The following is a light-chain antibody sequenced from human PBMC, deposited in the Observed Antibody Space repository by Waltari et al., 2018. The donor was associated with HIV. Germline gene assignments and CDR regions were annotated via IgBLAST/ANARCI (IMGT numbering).Light chain of an antibody. J-gene: IGLJ2*01. CDR3: QSYDSSLSGVV. Sequence: QSVLTQPPSLSRAPGLSVTISCTGTFSNVGAGYDVHWYQLLPGTAPRLLIYANVNRPSGVPDRFFGSKSGSSASLGISRLQAEDEADYYCQSYDSSLSGVVFGGGTRLTVL. V-gene: IGLV1-40*01. CDR2: ANV. CDR1: FSNVGAGYD.